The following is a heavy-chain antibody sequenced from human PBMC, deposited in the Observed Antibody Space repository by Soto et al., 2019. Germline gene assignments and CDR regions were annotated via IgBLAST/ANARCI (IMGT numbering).Heavy chain of an antibody. J-gene: IGHJ4*02. D-gene: IGHD2-21*02. CDR2: INAGNGNT. V-gene: IGHV1-3*01. Sequence: ATVKVCCKASVYIFTSYAKQWVRQAPGQRLEWMGWINAGNGNTKYSQKFQGRVTITRDTSASTAYMELSSLRSEDTAVYYCARAWVVVTAPDYWGRGTLAT. CDR1: VYIFTSYA. CDR3: ARAWVVVTAPDY.